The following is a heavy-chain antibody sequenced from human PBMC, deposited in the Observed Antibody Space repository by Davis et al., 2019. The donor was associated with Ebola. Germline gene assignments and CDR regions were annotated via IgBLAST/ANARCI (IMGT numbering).Heavy chain of an antibody. V-gene: IGHV1-18*01. CDR2: ISAYNGNT. CDR3: AIADPHLRYGMDV. J-gene: IGHJ6*04. CDR1: GYTFTSYG. Sequence: AASVKVSCKASGYTFTSYGISWVRQAPGQGLEWMGWISAYNGNTNYAQKFQGRVTMTRNTSISTAYMELSSLRSEDTAVYYCAIADPHLRYGMDVWGKGTTVTVSS.